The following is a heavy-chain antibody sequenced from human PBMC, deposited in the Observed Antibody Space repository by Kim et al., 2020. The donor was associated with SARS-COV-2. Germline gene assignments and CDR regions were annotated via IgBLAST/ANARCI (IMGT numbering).Heavy chain of an antibody. CDR1: GFSLSNYA. CDR2: ITASGGNA. CDR3: AKEGGNYNFWSGYYFDY. V-gene: IGHV3-23*01. D-gene: IGHD3-3*01. J-gene: IGHJ4*02. Sequence: GGSLRLSCAASGFSLSNYAMTWVRQAPGKGLEWVSAITASGGNAYYTDSVKGRFSISRDNSKETLYLQMNSLRAEDTALYYCAKEGGNYNFWSGYYFDYWGQGILVTVSS.